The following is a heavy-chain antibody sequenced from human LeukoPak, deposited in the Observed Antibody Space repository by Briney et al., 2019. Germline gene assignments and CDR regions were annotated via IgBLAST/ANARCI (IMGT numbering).Heavy chain of an antibody. J-gene: IGHJ4*02. CDR3: ARHGTYCGGDCSIDY. D-gene: IGHD2-21*02. Sequence: SETLSLTCAVYGGSFTKHQWSWIRQPPGKGLEWIGAINDGGSTNYNPSLKSRVTISVGTSKNQFSLRLSSVTAADTAVYYCARHGTYCGGDCSIDYWGQGTLVTVSS. CDR1: GGSFTKHQ. CDR2: INDGGST. V-gene: IGHV4-34*01.